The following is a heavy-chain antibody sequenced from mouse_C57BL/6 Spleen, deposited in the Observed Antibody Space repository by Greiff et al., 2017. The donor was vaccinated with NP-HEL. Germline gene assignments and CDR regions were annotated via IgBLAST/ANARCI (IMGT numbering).Heavy chain of an antibody. CDR2: ISSGSSTI. CDR1: GFTFSDYG. CDR3: ARDGNYFFDY. Sequence: EVKVVESGGGLVKPGGSLKLSCAASGFTFSDYGMPWVRQAPEKGLEWVAYISSGSSTIYYADTVKGRFTISRDNAKNTLFLQMTSLRSEDTAMYYCARDGNYFFDYWGQGTTLTVSS. V-gene: IGHV5-17*01. J-gene: IGHJ2*01. D-gene: IGHD2-1*01.